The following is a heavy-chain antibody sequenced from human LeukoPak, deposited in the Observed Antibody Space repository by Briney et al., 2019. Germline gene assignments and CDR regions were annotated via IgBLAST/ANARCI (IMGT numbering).Heavy chain of an antibody. V-gene: IGHV4-4*07. CDR2: IYTSGST. CDR3: ARDPPYYYDSSGYANAFDI. D-gene: IGHD3-22*01. J-gene: IGHJ3*02. CDR1: GGSISSYY. Sequence: SETLSLTCTVSGGSISSYYWSWIRQPAGKGLEWIGRIYTSGSTNYNPSLKSRVTMSVDTSKNQFSLKLSSVTAADTAVYYCARDPPYYYDSSGYANAFDIWGQGTMVTVSS.